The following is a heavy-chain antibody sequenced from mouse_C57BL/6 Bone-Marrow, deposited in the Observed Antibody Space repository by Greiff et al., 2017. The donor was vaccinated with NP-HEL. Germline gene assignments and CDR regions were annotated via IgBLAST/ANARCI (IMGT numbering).Heavy chain of an antibody. J-gene: IGHJ2*01. CDR1: GYTFTSYW. Sequence: VQLQQPGAELVKPGASVKLSCKASGYTFTSYWMHWVKQRPGRGLEWIGRIDPNSGGTKYNEKFKSKATLTVDKPSSTAYMQLSSLASEDSAVYYCARSGTGTYRENYFDYWGQGTTLTVSS. CDR2: IDPNSGGT. V-gene: IGHV1-72*01. D-gene: IGHD4-1*01. CDR3: ARSGTGTYRENYFDY.